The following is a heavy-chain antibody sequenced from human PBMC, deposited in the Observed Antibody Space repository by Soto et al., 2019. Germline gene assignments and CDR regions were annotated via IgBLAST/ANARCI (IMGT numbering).Heavy chain of an antibody. CDR2: TYYRSNWRH. Sequence: SQTLSLTCAISGDSVSSNTAAWDWIRSSPSRGLEWLGRTYYRSNWRHDYAVSVKSRITVNPDTSKNHFSLQLNSVTPDDTAVYYCARGVAGSGFDLWGQGTLVTVSS. CDR1: GDSVSSNTAA. J-gene: IGHJ4*02. D-gene: IGHD6-19*01. V-gene: IGHV6-1*01. CDR3: ARGVAGSGFDL.